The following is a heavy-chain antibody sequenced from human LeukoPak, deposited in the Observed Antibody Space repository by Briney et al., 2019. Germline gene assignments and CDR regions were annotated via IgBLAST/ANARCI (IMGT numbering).Heavy chain of an antibody. Sequence: ASVKVSCKASGYIFTDYYMHWVRQAPGQGLEWMGIINPSGGSTSYAQKFQGRVTMTRDMSTSTVYMELSSLRSEDTAVYYCARYSSGWYYFDYWGQGTLVTVSS. D-gene: IGHD6-19*01. V-gene: IGHV1-46*01. CDR3: ARYSSGWYYFDY. CDR1: GYIFTDYY. CDR2: INPSGGST. J-gene: IGHJ4*02.